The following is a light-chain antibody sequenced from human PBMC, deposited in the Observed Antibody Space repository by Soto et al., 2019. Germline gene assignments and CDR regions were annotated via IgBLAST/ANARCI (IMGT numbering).Light chain of an antibody. Sequence: EIVVTQSPGTLSLSPGERATLSCRASQSVTSSYLAWYQQKAGQAPRLLIYAASSRATGIPDRFRGSGSGTDFTLTIGRLEPEDFATYHCQQLNSYPVTFGQGTKVDIK. CDR3: QQLNSYPVT. CDR1: QSVTSSY. CDR2: AAS. V-gene: IGKV3D-20*02. J-gene: IGKJ1*01.